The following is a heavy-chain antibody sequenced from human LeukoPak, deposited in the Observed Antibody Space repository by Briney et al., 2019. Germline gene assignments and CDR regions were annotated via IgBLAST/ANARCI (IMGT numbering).Heavy chain of an antibody. CDR2: VSFDGTSK. Sequence: GRSLRLSCAASGFTFSTYAMHWVRQTPGKGLEWVAVVSFDGTSKYYADSVKGRFTISRDNSKNTLYLQMNSLRAEDTAVYYCARGSRGRYYYYYGMDVWGQGTTVTVSS. D-gene: IGHD3-16*01. V-gene: IGHV3-30-3*01. J-gene: IGHJ6*02. CDR1: GFTFSTYA. CDR3: ARGSRGRYYYYYGMDV.